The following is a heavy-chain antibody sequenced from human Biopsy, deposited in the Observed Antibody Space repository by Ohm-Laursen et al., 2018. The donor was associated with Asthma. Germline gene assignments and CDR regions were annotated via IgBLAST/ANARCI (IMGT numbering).Heavy chain of an antibody. D-gene: IGHD5-12*01. J-gene: IGHJ6*02. CDR1: GDSFSNYA. Sequence: ESSVKVSCKASGDSFSNYAISWVRQAPGQGLEWMGGLIPVLGTPDHAQMFEGRVTITADESTGTAYMELSSLSSEDTAVYYCARGYSGSDRIVYYYSGLEVWGQGTTVTVSS. V-gene: IGHV1-69*01. CDR3: ARGYSGSDRIVYYYSGLEV. CDR2: LIPVLGTP.